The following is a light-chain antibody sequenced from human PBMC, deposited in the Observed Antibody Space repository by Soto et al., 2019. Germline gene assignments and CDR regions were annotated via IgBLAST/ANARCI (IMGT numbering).Light chain of an antibody. CDR1: QDISNY. V-gene: IGKV1-33*01. CDR2: DAS. CDR3: HQYDNPPHP. J-gene: IGKJ4*01. Sequence: DIQMTQSPSSLSASVGDRVIITCQASQDISNYLNWYQQKPGKAPKLLIYDASKWETEFPLRFSGSGSGTDFTCTISSLQPEDIETYYYHQYDNPPHPFGGRTKVQIK.